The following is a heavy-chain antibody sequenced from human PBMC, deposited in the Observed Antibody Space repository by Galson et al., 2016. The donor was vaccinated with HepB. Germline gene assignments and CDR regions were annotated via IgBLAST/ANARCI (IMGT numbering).Heavy chain of an antibody. J-gene: IGHJ6*02. D-gene: IGHD4-11*01. CDR3: ARNDYLTPYYYYGMDV. Sequence: SLRLSCAASGFTFSSYAMHWVRQAPGKGLEWLAVISYGGRNKYYADSVKGRFTVSRDDSKNTLYLQMNSPRPEDTAVYYCARNDYLTPYYYYGMDVWGQGTTVTVSS. CDR1: GFTFSSYA. CDR2: ISYGGRNK. V-gene: IGHV3-30-3*01.